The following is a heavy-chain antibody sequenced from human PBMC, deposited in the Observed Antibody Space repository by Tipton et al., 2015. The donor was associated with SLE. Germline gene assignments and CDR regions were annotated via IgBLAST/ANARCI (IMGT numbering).Heavy chain of an antibody. Sequence: QLVQSGAEVKKPGESLKISCKGSGYSFTSYWIGWVRQMPGKGLEWMGNIDPTDSYTNYGPSFQGHVTISADNSINTAYLHWSSLNASDTAMYYCASDLDGDSDAFNIWGQGTMVTVTS. D-gene: IGHD7-27*01. J-gene: IGHJ3*02. CDR3: ASDLDGDSDAFNI. CDR2: IDPTDSYT. CDR1: GYSFTSYW. V-gene: IGHV5-10-1*01.